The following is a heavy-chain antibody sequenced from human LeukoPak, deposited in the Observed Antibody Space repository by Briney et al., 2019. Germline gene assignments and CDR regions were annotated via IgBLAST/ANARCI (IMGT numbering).Heavy chain of an antibody. V-gene: IGHV1-18*01. D-gene: IGHD3-10*01. J-gene: IGHJ5*02. CDR2: ITIYNGNT. CDR1: GYTFTSYG. CDR3: ARAVGSGSYRFDP. Sequence: ASVKVSFKAAGYTFTSYGISWVRQAPGQGLEWMGWITIYNGNTDYAQKLQGRVTMTTDTSTSTVYMELRSLRSDDTAVYYCARAVGSGSYRFDPWGQGTLVTVSS.